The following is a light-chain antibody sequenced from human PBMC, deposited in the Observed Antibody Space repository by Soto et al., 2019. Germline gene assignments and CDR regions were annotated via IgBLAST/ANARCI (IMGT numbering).Light chain of an antibody. CDR2: GAS. Sequence: ESVLTQSPGTLSLSPGERATLSCRASQSVSSSYLAWYQQKPGQAPRLLIYGASSRATGIPDRFSGSGSGTDFTLTISRLEPEDVAVYYCQQYGSSLFTFGPGTKVDIK. J-gene: IGKJ3*01. V-gene: IGKV3-20*01. CDR3: QQYGSSLFT. CDR1: QSVSSSY.